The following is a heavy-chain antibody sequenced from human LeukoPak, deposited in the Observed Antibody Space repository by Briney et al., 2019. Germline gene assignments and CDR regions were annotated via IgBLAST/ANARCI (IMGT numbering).Heavy chain of an antibody. Sequence: GGSLRLSCAASGFIVSNNYMNWVRQAPGKGLEWVSIIYSGGGTYCADSVKGRFTISRDNSKNTLYLQMNSLRADDTAVYYCARGCYYERSGYCPFDYWGPGTLVTVSS. D-gene: IGHD3-22*01. V-gene: IGHV3-53*01. CDR3: ARGCYYERSGYCPFDY. J-gene: IGHJ4*02. CDR2: IYSGGGT. CDR1: GFIVSNNY.